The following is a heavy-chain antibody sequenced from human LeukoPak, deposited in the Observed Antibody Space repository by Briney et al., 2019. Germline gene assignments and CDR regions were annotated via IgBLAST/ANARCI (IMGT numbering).Heavy chain of an antibody. Sequence: GGSLRLSCAASVFTFSSYAMSWVRQAPGKGLEWVSSISGSDYSTYYADSVKGRFTISRDNAKNSLYLQMNSLRAEDTAVYYCARDHGDGYWGQGTLVTVSS. CDR3: ARDHGDGY. CDR1: VFTFSSYA. V-gene: IGHV3-23*01. D-gene: IGHD4-17*01. CDR2: ISGSDYST. J-gene: IGHJ4*02.